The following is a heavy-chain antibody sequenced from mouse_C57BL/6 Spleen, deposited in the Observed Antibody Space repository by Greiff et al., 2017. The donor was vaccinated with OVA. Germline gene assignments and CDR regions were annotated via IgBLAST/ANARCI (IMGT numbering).Heavy chain of an antibody. CDR3: AKKDGYYYAMDY. CDR2: IWSGGST. CDR1: GFSLTSYG. Sequence: VKLMESGPGLVQPSQSLSITCTVSGFSLTSYGVYWVRQPPGKGLEWLGVIWSGGSTDYNAAFISRLSISKDNSKSQVFFKMNSLQADDTAIYYCAKKDGYYYAMDYWGQGTSVTVSS. J-gene: IGHJ4*01. V-gene: IGHV2-4*01. D-gene: IGHD2-3*01.